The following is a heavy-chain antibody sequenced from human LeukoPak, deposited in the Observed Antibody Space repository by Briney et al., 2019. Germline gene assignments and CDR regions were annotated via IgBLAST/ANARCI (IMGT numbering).Heavy chain of an antibody. J-gene: IGHJ4*02. CDR1: GFTFSSYG. CDR2: IRYDGSNK. V-gene: IGHV3-30*02. CDR3: AKDRLPYYDFWSGYSPPDY. D-gene: IGHD3-3*01. Sequence: GGSLRLSCAASGFTFSSYGMHWVRQAPGKGLEWVAFIRYDGSNKYYADSVKGRFTISRDNSKNTLYQQMNSLRAEDTAVYYCAKDRLPYYDFWSGYSPPDYWGQGTLVTVSS.